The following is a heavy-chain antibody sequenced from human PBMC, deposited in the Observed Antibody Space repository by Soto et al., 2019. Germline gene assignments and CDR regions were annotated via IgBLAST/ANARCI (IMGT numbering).Heavy chain of an antibody. CDR3: ARDYGGNSGPPNY. V-gene: IGHV1-3*01. CDR1: GYTFTSYA. CDR2: INAGNGNT. J-gene: IGHJ4*02. Sequence: ASVEVSCKASGYTFTSYAIHWVRQAPGQRLEWMGWINAGNGNTKYSQKFQGRVTITRDTSASTAYMELSSLRSEDTAVYYCARDYGGNSGPPNYWGQGTLVTVSS. D-gene: IGHD4-17*01.